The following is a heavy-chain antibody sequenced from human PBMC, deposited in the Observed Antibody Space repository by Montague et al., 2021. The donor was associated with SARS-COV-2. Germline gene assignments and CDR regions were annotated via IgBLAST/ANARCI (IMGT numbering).Heavy chain of an antibody. D-gene: IGHD3-22*01. CDR2: ISSNGKT. Sequence: SETLSLTCTVSGGSINDRYRSWIRQSPGKGLEWIGYISSNGKTNYNPSLKSRVTLSADASRNESSLKLDSVTAADTAVYFCARRGYYDSAGYHWHLDLWGRGMLVTVSS. CDR1: GGSINDRY. V-gene: IGHV4-4*09. CDR3: ARRGYYDSAGYHWHLDL. J-gene: IGHJ2*01.